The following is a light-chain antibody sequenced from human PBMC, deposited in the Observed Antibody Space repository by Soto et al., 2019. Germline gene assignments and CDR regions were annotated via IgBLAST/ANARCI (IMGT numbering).Light chain of an antibody. CDR2: RGN. J-gene: IGLJ1*01. CDR3: VAWDDSLSGYV. V-gene: IGLV1-47*01. Sequence: QSVLTQPPSVSGTPGQRVNLSFSGSSSNIGRDYVYWYQQFPGTAPKLLIYRGNQRPSEVPDRFSGSKSGTSASLASSGLRSDDESDYYCVAWDDSLSGYVFGTGTQLTVL. CDR1: SSNIGRDY.